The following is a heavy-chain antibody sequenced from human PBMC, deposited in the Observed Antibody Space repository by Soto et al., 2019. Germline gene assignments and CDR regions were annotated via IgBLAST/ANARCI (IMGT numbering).Heavy chain of an antibody. CDR1: GYTFTSYA. CDR2: INTNTGNP. D-gene: IGHD2-21*02. Sequence: GASVKVSCKASGYTFTSYAMNWVRQAPGQGLEWMGWINTNTGNPTYAQGFTGRFVFSLDTSVSTAYLQICSLKAADTAVYYCARDLWGYCGTDCYPLDVWGQGTTVTVSS. CDR3: ARDLWGYCGTDCYPLDV. V-gene: IGHV7-4-1*01. J-gene: IGHJ6*02.